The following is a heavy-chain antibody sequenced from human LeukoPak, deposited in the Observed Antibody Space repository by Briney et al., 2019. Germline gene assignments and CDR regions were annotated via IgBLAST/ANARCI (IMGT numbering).Heavy chain of an antibody. CDR2: IGSSGDTA. J-gene: IGHJ5*02. CDR3: ARAGATVSTIWFDP. V-gene: IGHV3-23*01. D-gene: IGHD6-25*01. Sequence: GGSLRLSCAASGFTFSDYAMSWVRQAPGRGLEWVSSIGSSGDTASYADSVKGRFTISRDKSMNTPYLQMNSLRAEDTAVYYCARAGATVSTIWFDPWGQGTLVTVSS. CDR1: GFTFSDYA.